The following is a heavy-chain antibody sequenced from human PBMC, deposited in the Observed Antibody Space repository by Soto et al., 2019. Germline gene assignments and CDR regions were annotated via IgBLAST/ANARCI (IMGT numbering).Heavy chain of an antibody. J-gene: IGHJ4*02. Sequence: GGSLRLSCAASGFTISSTYMSWVRQAPGKGLEWVSVIYSAGHTYYADSVKGRFTISRDNSESTLYLQMNSLRAEDTAVYYCTKGDGSGNYPNYWGQGTPVTVSS. CDR2: IYSAGHT. D-gene: IGHD3-10*01. V-gene: IGHV3-53*01. CDR3: TKGDGSGNYPNY. CDR1: GFTISSTY.